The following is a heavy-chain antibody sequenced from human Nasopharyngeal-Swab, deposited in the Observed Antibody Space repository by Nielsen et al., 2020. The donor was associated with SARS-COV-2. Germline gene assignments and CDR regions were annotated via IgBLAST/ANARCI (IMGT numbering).Heavy chain of an antibody. D-gene: IGHD2-8*02. Sequence: VRQAPGKGLEYLSAVSGDGVTTHYADSLKGRFTISRDNSKNTVYLQLGSLTAEDMAVYFCARGTPGIPGVDYWGQGTLVTVSP. CDR2: VSGDGVTT. J-gene: IGHJ4*02. V-gene: IGHV3-64*02. CDR3: ARGTPGIPGVDY.